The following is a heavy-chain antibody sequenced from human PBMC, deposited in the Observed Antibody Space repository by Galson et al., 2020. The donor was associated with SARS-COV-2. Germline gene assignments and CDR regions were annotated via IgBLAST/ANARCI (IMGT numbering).Heavy chain of an antibody. Sequence: NSGGSLRLSCAASGFPFSTYSMNWVRLAPGKGLEWVSSISTSSSYTYYVDSVKGRFSISRDNPRNSLYLQMNSLRAEDTAVYYCARDEGIRGCNYGRLYDGMDVWGQGTTVTVSS. V-gene: IGHV3-21*01. CDR3: ARDEGIRGCNYGRLYDGMDV. D-gene: IGHD5-18*01. CDR2: ISTSSSYT. J-gene: IGHJ6*01. CDR1: GFPFSTYS.